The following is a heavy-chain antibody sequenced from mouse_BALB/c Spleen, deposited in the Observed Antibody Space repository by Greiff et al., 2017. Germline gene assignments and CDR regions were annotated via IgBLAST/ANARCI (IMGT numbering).Heavy chain of an antibody. CDR1: GYTFTSYY. CDR2: INPSNGGT. Sequence: QVQLQQSGAELVKPGASVKLSCKASGYTFTSYYMYWVKQRPGQGLEWIGEINPSNGGTNFNEKFKSKATLTVDKSSSTAYMQLSSLTSEDSAVYYCTRTYVSSYWYFDVWGAGTTVTVSS. V-gene: IGHV1S81*02. J-gene: IGHJ1*01. CDR3: TRTYVSSYWYFDV. D-gene: IGHD1-1*01.